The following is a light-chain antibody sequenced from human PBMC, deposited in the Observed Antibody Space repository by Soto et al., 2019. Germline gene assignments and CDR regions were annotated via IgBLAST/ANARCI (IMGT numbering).Light chain of an antibody. CDR1: QTISNW. Sequence: IQVNISPIALSDTLNDTLKTTFRASQTISNWLAWYQQKPGKAPKLLIYKASTLESGVPSRFSGSGSGTEFTLSMSSLQPEDFATYYCQQYKSYPWTFGQAAKV. CDR3: QQYKSYPWT. V-gene: IGKV1-5*03. CDR2: KAS. J-gene: IGKJ1*01.